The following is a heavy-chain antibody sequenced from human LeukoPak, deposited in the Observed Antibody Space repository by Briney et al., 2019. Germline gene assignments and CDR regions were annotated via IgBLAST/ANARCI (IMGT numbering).Heavy chain of an antibody. D-gene: IGHD2-15*01. CDR3: ARWGLPCSGCFHY. CDR2: IYSGGST. V-gene: IGHV3-53*01. CDR1: GFTVSSSY. J-gene: IGHJ4*02. Sequence: GGSLRLSCAASGFTVSSSYMSWVRQALGKGLEWVSVIYSGGSTYYADSVKGRFTISRDNSKNTLYLRMNSLRAEDTAVYYCARWGLPCSGCFHYWGQGTLVTVSS.